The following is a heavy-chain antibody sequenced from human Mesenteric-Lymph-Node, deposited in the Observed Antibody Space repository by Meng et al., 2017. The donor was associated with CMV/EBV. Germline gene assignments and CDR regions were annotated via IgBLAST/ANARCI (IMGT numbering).Heavy chain of an antibody. CDR2: IHPGDSDT. V-gene: IGHV5-51*01. J-gene: IGHJ5*02. CDR1: GYIFTDYW. Sequence: GGSLRLSCMGSGYIFTDYWIGWVRQMPGKGLEWMGIIHPGDSDTRYSPSFRGQVTISADKSTTTAFLQWNSLKASDTAMYYCSRHKKAPYCSSTSCQETFGWFDPWGQGTLVTVSS. D-gene: IGHD2-2*01. CDR3: SRHKKAPYCSSTSCQETFGWFDP.